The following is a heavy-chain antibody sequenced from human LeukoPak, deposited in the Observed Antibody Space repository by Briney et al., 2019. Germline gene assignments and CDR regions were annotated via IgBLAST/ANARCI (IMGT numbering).Heavy chain of an antibody. D-gene: IGHD3-16*01. V-gene: IGHV4-39*01. Sequence: PSETLSLTCTVSGGSISSSSYYWGWIRQPPGTGLEWIGSIYYSGSTYYNPSLKSRVTISVDTSKNQFSLKLSSVTAADTAVYYCARRSFDGDFDYWGQGTLVTVSS. J-gene: IGHJ4*02. CDR2: IYYSGST. CDR1: GGSISSSSYY. CDR3: ARRSFDGDFDY.